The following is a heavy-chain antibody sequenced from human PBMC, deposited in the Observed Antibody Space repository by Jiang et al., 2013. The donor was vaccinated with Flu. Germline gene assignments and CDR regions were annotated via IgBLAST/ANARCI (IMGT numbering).Heavy chain of an antibody. V-gene: IGHV1-46*01. CDR3: AREYPWSYSFDY. J-gene: IGHJ4*02. Sequence: AQRFQDRVILTRDTSTKTVYMELSSLRSEDTAVYYCAREYPWSYSFDYWGQGTPVTVSS. D-gene: IGHD3-10*01.